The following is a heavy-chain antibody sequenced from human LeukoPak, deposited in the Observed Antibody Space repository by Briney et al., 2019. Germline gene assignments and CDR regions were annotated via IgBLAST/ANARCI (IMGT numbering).Heavy chain of an antibody. D-gene: IGHD6-19*01. V-gene: IGHV3-23*01. CDR3: AKLEGWASLAVAGLFDY. CDR1: GFTFSSYA. Sequence: GGSLRLSCAASGFTFSSYAMSWVRQAPGKGLEWVSAISGSGGSIYYADSVKGRFTISRDNSKNTLYLQMNSLRAEDTAVYYCAKLEGWASLAVAGLFDYWGQGTLVTVSS. CDR2: ISGSGGSI. J-gene: IGHJ4*02.